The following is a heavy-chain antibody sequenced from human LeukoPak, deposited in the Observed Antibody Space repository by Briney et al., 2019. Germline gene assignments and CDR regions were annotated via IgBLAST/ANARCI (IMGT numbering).Heavy chain of an antibody. CDR2: IQQDGSER. V-gene: IGHV3-7*01. CDR1: GFTFSSFW. D-gene: IGHD6-13*01. Sequence: GGSLRLSCAASGFTFSSFWMSWVRQSPGQGLEWVANIQQDGSERYYVDSVKGRFTISRDNAKNSLYLQMNSLTAEDTAVYYCARDSGIAGYYFDYWGQGSRVTVSS. J-gene: IGHJ4*02. CDR3: ARDSGIAGYYFDY.